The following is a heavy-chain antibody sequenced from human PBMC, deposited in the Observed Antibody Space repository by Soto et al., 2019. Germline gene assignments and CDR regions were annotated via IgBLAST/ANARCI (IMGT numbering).Heavy chain of an antibody. CDR2: ISGSGGST. Sequence: GGSRRRSCAASGFNFSSYAMSWVRPAPGKGLAWVSAISGSGGSTSYADSVKGRFTISRDNSRNTLYLQMNSLRAEDTAVYYCAKQQEGMVRYYYYGMDVWGQGTTVTVSS. J-gene: IGHJ6*02. CDR3: AKQQEGMVRYYYYGMDV. CDR1: GFNFSSYA. V-gene: IGHV3-23*01. D-gene: IGHD3-10*01.